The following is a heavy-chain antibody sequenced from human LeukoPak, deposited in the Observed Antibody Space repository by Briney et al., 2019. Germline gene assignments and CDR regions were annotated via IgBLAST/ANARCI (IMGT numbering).Heavy chain of an antibody. CDR1: GDSVSSNSAA. V-gene: IGHV6-1*01. D-gene: IGHD3-3*01. J-gene: IGHJ3*02. Sequence: SQTLSLACAISGDSVSSNSAAWNWIRQSPSRSLEWLGRTYYRSKWYNDYAVSVKSRITINPDTSKNQFSLQLNSVTPEDTALYYCARGYTYYDFWSGYRPDAFDIWGQGTMVTVSS. CDR3: ARGYTYYDFWSGYRPDAFDI. CDR2: TYYRSKWYN.